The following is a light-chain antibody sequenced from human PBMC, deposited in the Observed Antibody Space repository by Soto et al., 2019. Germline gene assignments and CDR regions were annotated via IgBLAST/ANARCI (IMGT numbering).Light chain of an antibody. Sequence: DIQMTQSPSSVSASVGDRVTITCRSSEDISTWLAWYQQKPWKAPKLLIYAASSLQRGVPSRFSGSGSGTDFTLTISSLQPEDFSTYYCQHAHSFPLITFGHGTRLDIK. J-gene: IGKJ5*01. V-gene: IGKV1-12*01. CDR1: EDISTW. CDR3: QHAHSFPLIT. CDR2: AAS.